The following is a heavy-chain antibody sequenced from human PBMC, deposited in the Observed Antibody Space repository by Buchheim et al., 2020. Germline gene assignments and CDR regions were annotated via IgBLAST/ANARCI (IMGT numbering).Heavy chain of an antibody. CDR1: GFTFTTSW. CDR2: IKQDGSEQ. J-gene: IGHJ5*02. Sequence: QLVESGGGLVHPGGSLRLSCAASGFTFTTSWMTWVRQAPGKGLEWVANIKQDGSEQYYVDSVKGRFTISRDNAKNSMYLQMNSLRADDTAVYYCARDRIVEYSSSSTYGWFDTWGQGTL. D-gene: IGHD6-6*01. V-gene: IGHV3-7*01. CDR3: ARDRIVEYSSSSTYGWFDT.